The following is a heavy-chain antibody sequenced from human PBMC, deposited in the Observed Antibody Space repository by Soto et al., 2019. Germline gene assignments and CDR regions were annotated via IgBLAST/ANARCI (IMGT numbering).Heavy chain of an antibody. D-gene: IGHD2-2*01. V-gene: IGHV3-15*01. CDR3: TTGPIPAATVTYYYYYGMDV. Sequence: GGSLRLSCAASGFTFSNAWMSWVRQAPGKGLEWVGRIKSKTDGGTTDYAAPVKGRFTISRDDSKNTLYLQMNSLKTEDTAVYYCTTGPIPAATVTYYYYYGMDVRGQGTTVTVSS. CDR1: GFTFSNAW. CDR2: IKSKTDGGTT. J-gene: IGHJ6*02.